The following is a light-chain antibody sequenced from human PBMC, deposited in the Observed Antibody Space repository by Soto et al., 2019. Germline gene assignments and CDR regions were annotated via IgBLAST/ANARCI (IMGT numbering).Light chain of an antibody. Sequence: EIVLTQSPATLSLSPGERATLSCRASQSVTSNLAWYQQKPGQAPRLLIYDASNRATGIPARFSGSGSATDLTRTSISVEREDFAVYYCQQRNNGPTFGIGTKLDIK. CDR2: DAS. J-gene: IGKJ3*01. CDR3: QQRNNGPT. CDR1: QSVTSN. V-gene: IGKV3-11*01.